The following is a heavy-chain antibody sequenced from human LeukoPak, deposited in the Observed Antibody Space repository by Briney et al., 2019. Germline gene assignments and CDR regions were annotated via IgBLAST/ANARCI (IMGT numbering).Heavy chain of an antibody. CDR1: GFSFSSYE. D-gene: IGHD2-8*01. CDR2: ISSGGNTE. Sequence: PGGSLRLSCAASGFSFSSYEMNWVRQAPGKGREWVSHISSGGNTEYYVDSVRGRSTMSRDNAKSLLFLQMNSLRPEDTAVYYCARDTVNGPYVISLDYWGQGALVTVSS. J-gene: IGHJ4*02. V-gene: IGHV3-48*03. CDR3: ARDTVNGPYVISLDY.